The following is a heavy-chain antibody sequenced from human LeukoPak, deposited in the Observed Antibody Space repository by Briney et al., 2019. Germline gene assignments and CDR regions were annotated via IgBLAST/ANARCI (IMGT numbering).Heavy chain of an antibody. CDR2: INHSGST. CDR3: ARGNLQYYDFWSGYLRGYNWFDP. Sequence: PSETLSLTCAVYGGSFSNYYWSWIRQSPGKGLEWIGEINHSGSTNYNPSLKSRVTISVDTSKNQFSLKLSSVTAADTAVYYCARGNLQYYDFWSGYLRGYNWFDPWGQGTLVTVSS. CDR1: GGSFSNYY. D-gene: IGHD3-3*01. V-gene: IGHV4-34*01. J-gene: IGHJ5*02.